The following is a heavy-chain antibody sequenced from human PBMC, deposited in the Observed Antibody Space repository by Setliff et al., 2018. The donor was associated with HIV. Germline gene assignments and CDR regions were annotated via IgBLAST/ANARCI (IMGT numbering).Heavy chain of an antibody. Sequence: SETLSLTCTVSGASISSFSWSWIRQPAGKGLEWIGRFYSGGITSYNPSLKSRVTMSLDTSKNQFSLNLSSVTAADTAVYYCARGSGRFCSGGRCSAFDYWGRGTLVTVSS. CDR2: FYSGGIT. V-gene: IGHV4-4*07. J-gene: IGHJ4*02. CDR1: GASISSFS. D-gene: IGHD2-15*01. CDR3: ARGSGRFCSGGRCSAFDY.